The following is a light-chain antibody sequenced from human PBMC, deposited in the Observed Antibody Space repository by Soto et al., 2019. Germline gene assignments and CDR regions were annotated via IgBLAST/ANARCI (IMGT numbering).Light chain of an antibody. J-gene: IGKJ4*01. CDR1: QSVSRY. V-gene: IGKV3-11*01. CDR3: QQRSDWPPLS. Sequence: EIVLTQSPATLSLSPGERATLSCRASQSVSRYLAWYQQKPGQAPRLLIYDASNRATGIPPRFRGGGSGTDFTLTISSLEPEDSAVYYCQQRSDWPPLSFGGGTKVEIK. CDR2: DAS.